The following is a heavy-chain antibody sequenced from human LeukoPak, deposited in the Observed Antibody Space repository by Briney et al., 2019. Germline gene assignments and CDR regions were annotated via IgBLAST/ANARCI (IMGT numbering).Heavy chain of an antibody. CDR1: GFTFSSYS. Sequence: GGSLRLSCAASGFTFSSYSMNWVRQAPGKGLEWVSSISSSSSYIYYADSVKGRFTISRDNAKNSLYLQMNSLRAEDTAVYYCASSPSCSWKDYGMDVWGQGTTVTVSS. CDR3: ASSPSCSWKDYGMDV. V-gene: IGHV3-21*01. D-gene: IGHD6-13*01. CDR2: ISSSSSYI. J-gene: IGHJ6*02.